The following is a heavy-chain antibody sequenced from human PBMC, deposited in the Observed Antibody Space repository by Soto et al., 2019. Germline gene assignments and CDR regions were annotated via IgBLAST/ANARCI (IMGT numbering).Heavy chain of an antibody. CDR3: ARHSGTTAYYYYYGRDV. J-gene: IGHJ6*02. CDR1: GYSFTNYW. D-gene: IGHD1-7*01. Sequence: GESLKISCKGSGYSFTNYWIGWVRQMPGKGLEWMGIIYPGDSDTKYSPSFQGQVTISADKSIGTAYLQWSSLKASDTAMYYCARHSGTTAYYYYYGRDVWGQGTTVTVSS. V-gene: IGHV5-51*01. CDR2: IYPGDSDT.